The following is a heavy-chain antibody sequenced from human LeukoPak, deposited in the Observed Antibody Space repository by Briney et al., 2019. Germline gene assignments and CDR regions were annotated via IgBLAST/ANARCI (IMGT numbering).Heavy chain of an antibody. CDR3: ARDFYDFWSGYHDY. Sequence: SETLSLTCTVSGGSISSTFYYWGWIRQPPGKGLEWIGSIYYSGSTYYNPSLKSRVTISVDTSKNQFSLKLSSVTAADTAVYYCARDFYDFWSGYHDYWGQGTLVTVSS. CDR2: IYYSGST. J-gene: IGHJ4*02. CDR1: GGSISSTFYY. V-gene: IGHV4-39*07. D-gene: IGHD3-3*01.